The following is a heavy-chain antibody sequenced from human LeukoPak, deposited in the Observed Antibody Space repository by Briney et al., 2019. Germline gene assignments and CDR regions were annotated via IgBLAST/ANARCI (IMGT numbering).Heavy chain of an antibody. V-gene: IGHV3-30-3*01. CDR1: GFTFSSYA. D-gene: IGHD1-26*01. CDR3: ASPLGVGALGAFDI. Sequence: GRSLRLSCAASGFTFSSYAMHWVRQAPGKGLEWVAVISYDGSNKYYADSVKGRFTISRDNSKNTLYLQMNSLRAEDTAVYYCASPLGVGALGAFDIWGQGTMVTVSS. J-gene: IGHJ3*02. CDR2: ISYDGSNK.